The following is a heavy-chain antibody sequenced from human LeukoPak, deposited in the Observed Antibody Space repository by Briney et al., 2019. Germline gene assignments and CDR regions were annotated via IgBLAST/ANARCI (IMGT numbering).Heavy chain of an antibody. V-gene: IGHV4-39*07. CDR3: ARQGWELSIDY. CDR1: GGSISSSSYY. J-gene: IGHJ4*02. Sequence: SETLSLTCTVSGGSISSSSYYWGWIRQPPGKGLEWIGSIYYSGSTYYNPSLKSRVTISVDTSKNQFSLKLSSVTAADTAVYYCARQGWELSIDYWGQGTLVTVSS. D-gene: IGHD1-26*01. CDR2: IYYSGST.